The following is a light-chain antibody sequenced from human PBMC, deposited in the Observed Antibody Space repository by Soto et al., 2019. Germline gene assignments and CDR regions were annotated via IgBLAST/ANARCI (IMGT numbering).Light chain of an antibody. CDR3: ASYTGTDTPWV. CDR2: DVS. V-gene: IGLV2-14*03. J-gene: IGLJ3*02. Sequence: QSALTQPASVSGSVGQSITISCTGAASDIGYYNFVSWYQQHPATAPKLIIYDVSHRPSGISFRFSGSKSGNTASLTISGLRAEDEAAYYCASYTGTDTPWVFGGGTKLTVL. CDR1: ASDIGYYNF.